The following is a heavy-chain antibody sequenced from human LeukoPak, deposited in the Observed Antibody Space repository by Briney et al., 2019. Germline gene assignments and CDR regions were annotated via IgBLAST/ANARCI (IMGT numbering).Heavy chain of an antibody. CDR2: ISYDGSKK. V-gene: IGHV3-30-3*01. J-gene: IGHJ4*02. D-gene: IGHD6-6*01. CDR1: GFTFSSSA. CDR3: ARVRSDYSSSSPPDY. Sequence: PGGSLRLSCAASGFTFSSSAMHWVRQAPGKGLEWVAVISYDGSKKHYADSVKGRFTISRDNSKNTLYLQMNSLRPEDTAIYYCARVRSDYSSSSPPDYWGQGTPVTVSS.